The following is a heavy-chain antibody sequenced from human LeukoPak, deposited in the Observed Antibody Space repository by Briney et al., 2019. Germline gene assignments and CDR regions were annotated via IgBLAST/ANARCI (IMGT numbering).Heavy chain of an antibody. CDR3: ARDGLDGYKDY. V-gene: IGHV1-2*02. D-gene: IGHD5-24*01. J-gene: IGHJ4*02. Sequence: ASVKVSCKASGYTFTGYYIHWVRQAPGQGLEWMGWINPDKGDTIFAQKFQGRVTMTRDTSITTAYMEVSGLRSDDTAFYYCARDGLDGYKDYWGQGTLVTVSS. CDR2: INPDKGDT. CDR1: GYTFTGYY.